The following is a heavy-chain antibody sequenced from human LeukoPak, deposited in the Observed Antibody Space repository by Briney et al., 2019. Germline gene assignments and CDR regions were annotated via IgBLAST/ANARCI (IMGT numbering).Heavy chain of an antibody. CDR3: ATVAGTGYDY. Sequence: ASVKVSFKSSGYTFTNYGISWVRQAPGQGGEGMGWINAYKGNTKYAQKLQGRVTNTTDKSKSTAYMELRSLRSDDTAVYYCATVAGTGYDYWGRGTLVTVSS. D-gene: IGHD3/OR15-3a*01. CDR2: INAYKGNT. V-gene: IGHV1-18*01. CDR1: GYTFTNYG. J-gene: IGHJ4*02.